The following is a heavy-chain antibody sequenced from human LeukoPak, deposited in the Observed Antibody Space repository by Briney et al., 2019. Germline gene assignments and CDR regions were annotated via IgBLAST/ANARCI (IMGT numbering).Heavy chain of an antibody. Sequence: GGSLRLSCAASGFTFSSYSMNWVRQAPGKGLEWVSSISSSSSYIYYADSVKGRFTISRDDAKNSLYLEMNSLRAEDTAVYYCARDPYDYYGSGSYFDYWGQGTLVTVSS. V-gene: IGHV3-21*01. D-gene: IGHD3-10*01. J-gene: IGHJ4*02. CDR1: GFTFSSYS. CDR2: ISSSSSYI. CDR3: ARDPYDYYGSGSYFDY.